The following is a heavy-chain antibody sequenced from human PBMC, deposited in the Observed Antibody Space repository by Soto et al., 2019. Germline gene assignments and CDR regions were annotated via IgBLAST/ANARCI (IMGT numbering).Heavy chain of an antibody. V-gene: IGHV3-33*01. CDR2: IWYDGSNK. CDR1: GFTFSSYG. Sequence: PGGSLRLSCAASGFTFSSYGMHWVRQAPGKGLEWVAVIWYDGSNKYYADSVKGRFTISRDNSKNTLYLQMNSLRAEDTAVYYCARDGIVVVVAATDYNDAFDIWGQGTMVTVSS. CDR3: ARDGIVVVVAATDYNDAFDI. J-gene: IGHJ3*02. D-gene: IGHD2-15*01.